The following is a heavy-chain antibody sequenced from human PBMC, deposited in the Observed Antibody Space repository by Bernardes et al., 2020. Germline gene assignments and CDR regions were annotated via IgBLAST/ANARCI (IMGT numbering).Heavy chain of an antibody. CDR2: INPNSGGT. CDR3: AGGYDYLWGSYRSPFDY. J-gene: IGHJ4*02. V-gene: IGHV1-2*06. D-gene: IGHD3-16*02. Sequence: ASVKVCCKASGYSFTGYYMHWVRQAPGQGLEWMGRINPNSGGTNSAQKFQGRLTMTRDTSVSTFYMELSSLRSDDTALYYCAGGYDYLWGSYRSPFDYWGQGTLVTVSS. CDR1: GYSFTGYY.